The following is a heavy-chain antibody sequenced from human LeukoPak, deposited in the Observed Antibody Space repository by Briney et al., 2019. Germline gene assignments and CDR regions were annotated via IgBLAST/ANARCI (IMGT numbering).Heavy chain of an antibody. Sequence: GGSLRLPCPASGFTFSSYAMSWVGQAPGKGRGWVSAISGSGGSTYYADSVKGRFTISRDNSKNTLYLQMNSLRAEDTAVYYCARGLEYSYGIDYWGQGTLVTVSS. D-gene: IGHD5-18*01. CDR3: ARGLEYSYGIDY. V-gene: IGHV3-23*01. J-gene: IGHJ4*02. CDR2: ISGSGGST. CDR1: GFTFSSYA.